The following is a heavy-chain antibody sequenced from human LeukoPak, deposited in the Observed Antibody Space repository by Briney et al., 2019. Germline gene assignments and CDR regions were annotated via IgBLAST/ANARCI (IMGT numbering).Heavy chain of an antibody. V-gene: IGHV3-9*01. D-gene: IGHD1-26*01. CDR3: ARYSGSYLN. CDR2: ISWNSGSI. CDR1: GFTFDDYA. J-gene: IGHJ4*02. Sequence: GGSLRLSCAASGFTFDDYAMHWVRQAPGKGLEWVSGISWNSGSIGYADSVKGRFTISRDNAKNSLYLQMNSLRAEDTALYYCARYSGSYLNWGQGTLVTVSS.